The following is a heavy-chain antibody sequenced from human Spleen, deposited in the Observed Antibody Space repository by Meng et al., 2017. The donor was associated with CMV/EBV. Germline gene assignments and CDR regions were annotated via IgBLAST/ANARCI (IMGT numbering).Heavy chain of an antibody. D-gene: IGHD3-3*01. CDR3: ARLLEWLLSAFDS. Sequence: GESLKISCAASGFTFSSYAMSWVRQAPGKGLEWVSAISGSGGSTYYADSVKGRFTISRDNSKNTLYLQMNSLRAEDTAVYFCARLLEWLLSAFDSWGQGAPVTVSS. CDR2: ISGSGGST. V-gene: IGHV3-23*01. CDR1: GFTFSSYA. J-gene: IGHJ4*02.